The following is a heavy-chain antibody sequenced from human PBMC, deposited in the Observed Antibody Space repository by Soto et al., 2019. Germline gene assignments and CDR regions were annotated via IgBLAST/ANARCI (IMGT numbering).Heavy chain of an antibody. Sequence: QVQLVQSGAEVKKPGASVKVSCKASGYTFTSYGISWVRQAPGQGLEWMGWISAYNGNTNYAQKLQGRVTMTTDTYTSTAYMELRSLRSDDTAVYYCARRKVHIVPAGTYYGMDVWGQGTTVTVSS. CDR3: ARRKVHIVPAGTYYGMDV. D-gene: IGHD2-21*01. CDR2: ISAYNGNT. J-gene: IGHJ6*02. V-gene: IGHV1-18*01. CDR1: GYTFTSYG.